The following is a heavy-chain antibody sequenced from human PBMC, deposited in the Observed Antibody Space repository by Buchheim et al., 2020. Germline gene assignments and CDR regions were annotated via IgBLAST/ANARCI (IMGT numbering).Heavy chain of an antibody. Sequence: VQLLESGGGLVQPGGSLRLSCAASGFTFSSYAMSWVRQAPGKGLEWVAVISYDGSNKYYADSVKGRFTISRDNSKNTLYLQMNSLRAEDTAVYYCARWLGELFNSYGMDVWGQGTT. CDR3: ARWLGELFNSYGMDV. CDR1: GFTFSSYA. D-gene: IGHD3-10*01. V-gene: IGHV3-30-3*01. CDR2: ISYDGSNK. J-gene: IGHJ6*02.